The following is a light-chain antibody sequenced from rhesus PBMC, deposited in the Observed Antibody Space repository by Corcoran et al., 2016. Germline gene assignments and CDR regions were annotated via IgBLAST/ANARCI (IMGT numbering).Light chain of an antibody. Sequence: DIQMTQSPSSLSASVGDTVTITCRASQGVSKWLAWYQQTPGTAPNLLIYNASRLRTGVPSRFSGSGYGTDFTLTISSLQSEDFATYYCQQHSSGPWTFGQGTKVEIK. CDR3: QQHSSGPWT. V-gene: IGKV1-22*01. CDR1: QGVSKW. J-gene: IGKJ1*01. CDR2: NAS.